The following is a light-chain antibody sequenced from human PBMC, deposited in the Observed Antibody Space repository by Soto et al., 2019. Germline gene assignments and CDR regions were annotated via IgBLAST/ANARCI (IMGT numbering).Light chain of an antibody. J-gene: IGLJ3*02. CDR3: CSFAGSYTVWV. CDR1: SSDVGDYNY. V-gene: IGLV2-11*01. CDR2: DVS. Sequence: QSVLTQPRSVSGSPGQSVTISCTGTSSDVGDYNYVSWYQQYPGKAPKLVIYDVSKRPSGVPDRFSGSKSGNTASLTISGLQAEDEVVYYCCSFAGSYTVWVFGGGTKLTVL.